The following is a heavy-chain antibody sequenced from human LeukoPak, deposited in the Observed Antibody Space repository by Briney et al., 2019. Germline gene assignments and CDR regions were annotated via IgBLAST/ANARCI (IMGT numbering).Heavy chain of an antibody. D-gene: IGHD2-2*01. CDR1: GFTSSRYY. CDR3: AKIVVPAAYYFYGMDV. CDR2: VGVRGVKT. V-gene: IGHV3-23*01. Sequence: PGGSLRLSCAASGFTSSRYYMSWVRQTPGKGLEWVSGVGVRGVKTFYADSVKGRFTVSRDNAKSTVFLQMNSLRPEDSAVYYCAKIVVPAAYYFYGMDVWGQGTTVTVSS. J-gene: IGHJ6*02.